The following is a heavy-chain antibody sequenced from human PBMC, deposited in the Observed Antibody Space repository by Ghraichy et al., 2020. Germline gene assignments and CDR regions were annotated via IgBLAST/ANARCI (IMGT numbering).Heavy chain of an antibody. CDR1: GYSFTSYW. D-gene: IGHD3-22*01. CDR2: IYPGGSDT. J-gene: IGHJ3*02. Sequence: GESLNISCKGSGYSFTSYWIAWVRQMPGKGLEWMGVIYPGGSDTRHRPSFHGQVTNSADKSISTAYLQWSSLKASDTAMYYCARWVDDSSGSYYSRAYDIWGQGTMVTVSS. CDR3: ARWVDDSSGSYYSRAYDI. V-gene: IGHV5-51*01.